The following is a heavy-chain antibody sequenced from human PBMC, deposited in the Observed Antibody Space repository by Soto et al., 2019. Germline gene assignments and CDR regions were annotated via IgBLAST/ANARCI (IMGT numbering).Heavy chain of an antibody. CDR2: ISSSSSYI. J-gene: IGHJ4*02. D-gene: IGHD6-13*01. Sequence: EVQLVESGGGLVKPGGSLRLSCAASGFTFSSYSMNWVRQAPGKGLEWVSSISSSSSYIYYADSVKGRFTISRDNAKNSLYLQMNSLSAEDTAVYYCARDPTRGIAEFDYWGQGTLVTVSS. CDR3: ARDPTRGIAEFDY. CDR1: GFTFSSYS. V-gene: IGHV3-21*01.